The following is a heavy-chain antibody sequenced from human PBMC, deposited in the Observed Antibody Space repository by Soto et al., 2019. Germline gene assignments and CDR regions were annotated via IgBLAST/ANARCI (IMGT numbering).Heavy chain of an antibody. V-gene: IGHV1-24*01. D-gene: IGHD3-16*02. J-gene: IGHJ4*02. Sequence: GASVEVSCKVSGYTLTELSMHCVRQAPGKGLEWMGGFDPEDGETIYAQKFQGRVTMTEDTSTDTAYMELSSLRSEDTAVYYCVTEGNYHYIWGSYPNWVQGTLVTVSS. CDR2: FDPEDGET. CDR1: GYTLTELS. CDR3: VTEGNYHYIWGSYPN.